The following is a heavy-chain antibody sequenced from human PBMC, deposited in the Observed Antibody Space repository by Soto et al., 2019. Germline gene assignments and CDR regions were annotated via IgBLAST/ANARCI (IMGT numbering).Heavy chain of an antibody. CDR3: ARGTLIGSSTRNWFDP. J-gene: IGHJ5*02. CDR2: IYHNGRT. CDR1: GVPISSYDW. V-gene: IGHV4-4*02. D-gene: IGHD3-10*01. Sequence: QVHLEESGPGLVRPSGTLSLTCNVSGVPISSYDWWTWVRQTPGKGMEWIGEIYHNGRTNYNPSLKRRVFLSVDKFKNQFSLNLQSLTAADTAVYYCARGTLIGSSTRNWFDPWGQGTQVTVSS.